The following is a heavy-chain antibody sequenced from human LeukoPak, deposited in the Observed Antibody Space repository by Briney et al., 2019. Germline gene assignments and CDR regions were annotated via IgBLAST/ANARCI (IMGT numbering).Heavy chain of an antibody. Sequence: GGSLRLSCAASGLTFSSYAMHWVRQAPGRGLEWVAVISYDGSNKYYADSVKGRFTISRDNSKNTLYLQMNSLRAEDTAVYYCARDGNYYDSSGYPSRWGQGTLVTVSS. CDR3: ARDGNYYDSSGYPSR. CDR2: ISYDGSNK. D-gene: IGHD3-22*01. V-gene: IGHV3-30-3*01. CDR1: GLTFSSYA. J-gene: IGHJ4*02.